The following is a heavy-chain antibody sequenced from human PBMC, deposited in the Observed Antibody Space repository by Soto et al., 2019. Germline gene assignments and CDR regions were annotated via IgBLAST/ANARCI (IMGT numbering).Heavy chain of an antibody. Sequence: EVQLLESGGCLVQPGGSLRLSCAASGFTFSSYAMSWVRQAPGKGLEWVSAISGRGGSTYYADSVKGRFTISRDNSKNTLYLQMNSLRAEDTAVYYCAKDLHCSGGSCYSYYYYYGMDVWGQGTTVTVSS. CDR2: ISGRGGST. V-gene: IGHV3-23*01. CDR3: AKDLHCSGGSCYSYYYYYGMDV. D-gene: IGHD2-15*01. CDR1: GFTFSSYA. J-gene: IGHJ6*02.